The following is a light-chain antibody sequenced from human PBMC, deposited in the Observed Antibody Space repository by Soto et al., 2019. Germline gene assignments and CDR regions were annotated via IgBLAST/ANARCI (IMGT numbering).Light chain of an antibody. V-gene: IGKV3-20*01. CDR1: QSVSSSF. Sequence: EIVLTQSPGSLSLSPGEGATLSCRASQSVSSSFFAWYQQKPGQARSLLIYGASRRATGVPDRFSGSGSGTDFTLSISRLEPEDFAVYYCQQYESSVTFGQGTKVEIK. CDR2: GAS. J-gene: IGKJ1*01. CDR3: QQYESSVT.